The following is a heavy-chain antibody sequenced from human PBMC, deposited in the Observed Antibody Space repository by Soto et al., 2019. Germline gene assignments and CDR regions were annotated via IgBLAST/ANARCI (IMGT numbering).Heavy chain of an antibody. J-gene: IGHJ4*02. D-gene: IGHD6-19*01. CDR1: GCTCNTYS. CDR3: ARDLGSGWTLDY. V-gene: IGHV3-21*01. Sequence: EVQLVESGGGLIKPGGSLRLSCAASGCTCNTYSMNWVRQAPGKGLEWVSGISSSSRHIYYADSVKGRFTISRDNAKSSLFLQMNSLRAEDTAVYYCARDLGSGWTLDYWGQGTLVSVSS. CDR2: ISSSSRHI.